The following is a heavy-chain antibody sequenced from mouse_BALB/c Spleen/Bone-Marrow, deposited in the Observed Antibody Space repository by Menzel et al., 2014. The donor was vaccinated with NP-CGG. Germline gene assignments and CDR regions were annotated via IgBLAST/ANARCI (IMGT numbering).Heavy chain of an antibody. V-gene: IGHV1-14*01. Sequence: EVKLQESGPELVKPGASVKMSCKASGYTFTSYVMHWVKQKPGQGLEWIGYINPYNDGTKYNEKFKGMATLTSDRSSSTAYIELSSLTSEDSAVYYCAKGGNYRYDFDYWGQGTTLTVSS. CDR1: GYTFTSYV. D-gene: IGHD2-14*01. CDR2: INPYNDGT. J-gene: IGHJ2*01. CDR3: AKGGNYRYDFDY.